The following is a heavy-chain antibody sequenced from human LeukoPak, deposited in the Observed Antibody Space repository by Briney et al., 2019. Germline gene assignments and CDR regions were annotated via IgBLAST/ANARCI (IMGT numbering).Heavy chain of an antibody. V-gene: IGHV3-23*01. Sequence: GGSLRLSCATSGFTFSSYTMTWVRQAPGKGLEYVSGIGTSASSTTYADSVKGRFTISRDNSKNTLYLQMNSLRVEDTAVYYCAKDPNWDRGYWGQGTLSPSPQ. CDR1: GFTFSSYT. CDR3: AKDPNWDRGY. D-gene: IGHD7-27*01. CDR2: IGTSASST. J-gene: IGHJ4*02.